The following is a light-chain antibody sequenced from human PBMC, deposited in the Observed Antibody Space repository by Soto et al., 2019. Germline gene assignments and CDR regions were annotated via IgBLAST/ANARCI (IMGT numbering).Light chain of an antibody. Sequence: SVLTQPRSVSGSPGQSITISCTGTSSDLAIYNYVSWYQQQPGKAPKLMIYQVTNRPSGVSNRFSGSRSGNTASLTSSGIQANHQADHYWSPYTYSSQYFFGAGTQGADL. CDR1: SSDLAIYNY. J-gene: IGLJ1*01. V-gene: IGLV2-14*01. CDR2: QVT. CDR3: SPYTYSSQYF.